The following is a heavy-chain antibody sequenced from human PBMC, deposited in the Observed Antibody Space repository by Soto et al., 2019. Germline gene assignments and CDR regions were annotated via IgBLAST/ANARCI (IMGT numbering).Heavy chain of an antibody. D-gene: IGHD6-19*01. CDR1: EFTFSNYA. J-gene: IGHJ1*01. CDR3: AKDGPGIAVAGTSEYFQH. V-gene: IGHV3-23*01. CDR2: ISDNGGTT. Sequence: GGSLRLSCAASEFTFSNYAMSWVRQAPGKGLEWVSSISDNGGTTYYADSVKGRFTISRDNSKNTLYLQMNSLRAEDTAVYYFAKDGPGIAVAGTSEYFQHWGQGTLVTVSS.